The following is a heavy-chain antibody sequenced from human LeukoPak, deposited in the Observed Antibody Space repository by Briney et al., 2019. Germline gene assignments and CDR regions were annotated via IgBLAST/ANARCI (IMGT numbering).Heavy chain of an antibody. Sequence: ASVKVSCKASGYTFTGYYMHWVRQAPGQGLEWMGWINPNSGGTNYAQKFQGRVTLTRDTSISTAYMELSRLRSDDTAVYYCTCPCVQYSGFDNYYHGMDVWGQGTTVTVSS. D-gene: IGHD5-12*01. CDR1: GYTFTGYY. CDR3: TCPCVQYSGFDNYYHGMDV. CDR2: INPNSGGT. V-gene: IGHV1-2*02. J-gene: IGHJ6*02.